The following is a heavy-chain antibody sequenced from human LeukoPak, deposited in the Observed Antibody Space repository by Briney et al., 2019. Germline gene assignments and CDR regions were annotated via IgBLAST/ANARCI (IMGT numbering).Heavy chain of an antibody. J-gene: IGHJ6*03. V-gene: IGHV1-69*05. Sequence: GASVKVSCKASGGTFRSYAISWVRQAPGQGLEWMGGIIPIFGTANYAQKFQGRVTMTRNTSISTAYMELSSLRSEDTAVYYCARGPGRVNWEYYYYMDVWGKGTTVTISS. CDR3: ARGPGRVNWEYYYYMDV. CDR2: IIPIFGTA. D-gene: IGHD7-27*01. CDR1: GGTFRSYA.